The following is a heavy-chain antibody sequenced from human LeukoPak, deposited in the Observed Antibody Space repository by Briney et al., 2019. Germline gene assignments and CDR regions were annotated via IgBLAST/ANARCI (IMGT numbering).Heavy chain of an antibody. CDR2: ISPSGADT. CDR3: SRRDCNWGAFDF. J-gene: IGHJ3*01. Sequence: GGSLRLSGAASGLSLTNYAMNWVRQAPGKGLEWVSTISPSGADTYYADSVKGRFTISRDISKNTLCLQMNSLRAEDTAVYYFSRRDCNWGAFDFWGQGTMITVSS. D-gene: IGHD2-21*02. CDR1: GLSLTNYA. V-gene: IGHV3-23*01.